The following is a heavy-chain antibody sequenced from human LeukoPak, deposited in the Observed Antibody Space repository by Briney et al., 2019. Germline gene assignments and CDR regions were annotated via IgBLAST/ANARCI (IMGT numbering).Heavy chain of an antibody. D-gene: IGHD1-26*01. Sequence: GGSLTLSCAASGFTFSSSAMSWVRQVPGKGLEWVSGISASGGSTYYADSVRGRFTISRDNSKNTLYVQMNSLREEDTAVYYCAKGQRWESPHYLDSWGQGTLV. CDR2: ISASGGST. CDR1: GFTFSSSA. CDR3: AKGQRWESPHYLDS. V-gene: IGHV3-23*01. J-gene: IGHJ4*01.